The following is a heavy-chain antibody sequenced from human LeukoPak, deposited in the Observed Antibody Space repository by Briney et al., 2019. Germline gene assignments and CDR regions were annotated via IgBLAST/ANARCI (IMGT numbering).Heavy chain of an antibody. V-gene: IGHV1-18*01. J-gene: IGHJ4*02. Sequence: ASVKVSCKASGYTFTSYGISWVRQAPGQGLEWMGWISAYNGNTNCAQKLQGRVTMTTDTSTSTAYMELRSLRSDDTAVYYCARDRYCSSTSCYMLASGYFDYWGQGTLVTVSS. CDR3: ARDRYCSSTSCYMLASGYFDY. CDR1: GYTFTSYG. CDR2: ISAYNGNT. D-gene: IGHD2-2*02.